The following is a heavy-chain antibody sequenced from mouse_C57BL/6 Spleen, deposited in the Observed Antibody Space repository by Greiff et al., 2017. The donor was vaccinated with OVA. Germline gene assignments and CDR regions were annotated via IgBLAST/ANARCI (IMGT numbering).Heavy chain of an antibody. CDR1: GFTFRSYA. Sequence: EVMLVESGGGLVKPGGSLKLSCAASGFTFRSYAMSWVRQTPEKRLEWVATISDGGSYTYYPDNVKGRFTISRDNAKNNLYLQMSHLKSEDTAMYYCARGGITTTSDYWGQGTTLTVSS. V-gene: IGHV5-4*03. CDR3: ARGGITTTSDY. J-gene: IGHJ2*01. D-gene: IGHD2-4*01. CDR2: ISDGGSYT.